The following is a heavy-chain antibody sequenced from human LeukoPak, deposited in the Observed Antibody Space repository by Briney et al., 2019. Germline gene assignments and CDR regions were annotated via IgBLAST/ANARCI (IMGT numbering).Heavy chain of an antibody. V-gene: IGHV3-30*18. D-gene: IGHD6-13*01. CDR1: GFTFSSYG. CDR2: ISYGGSNK. J-gene: IGHJ4*02. CDR3: AKDPVGAAGIGYYFDY. Sequence: GGSLRLSCAASGFTFSSYGMHWVRQAPGKGLEWVAVISYGGSNKYYADSVKGRFTISRDNSKNTLYLQMNSLRAEDTAVYYCAKDPVGAAGIGYYFDYWGQGTLVTVSS.